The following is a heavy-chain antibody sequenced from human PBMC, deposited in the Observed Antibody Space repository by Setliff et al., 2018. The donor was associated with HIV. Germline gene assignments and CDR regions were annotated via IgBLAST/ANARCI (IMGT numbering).Heavy chain of an antibody. CDR1: GFNINRYW. J-gene: IGHJ3*01. Sequence: SLRLSCAASGFNINRYWMRWVRQGPGKGLVWVSRIDYNAITTNYADSVKGRFTISRDNAKNTMYLQMNSLRVEDTAMYYCVSLVTTIDTAFDLWGQGTMVTVSS. D-gene: IGHD4-17*01. CDR3: VSLVTTIDTAFDL. V-gene: IGHV3-74*01. CDR2: IDYNAITT.